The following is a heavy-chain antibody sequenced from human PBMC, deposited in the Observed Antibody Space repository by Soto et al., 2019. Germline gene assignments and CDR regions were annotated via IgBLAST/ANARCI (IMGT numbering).Heavy chain of an antibody. CDR3: ARASQPFLLHYDILTGRDAFDI. D-gene: IGHD3-9*01. Sequence: SSETLSLTCAVYGGSFSGYYWSWIRQPPGKGLEWIGEINHSGSTNYNPSLKSRVTISVDTSKNQFSLKLSSVTAADTAVYYCARASQPFLLHYDILTGRDAFDIWGQGTMVTVSS. CDR1: GGSFSGYY. CDR2: INHSGST. V-gene: IGHV4-34*01. J-gene: IGHJ3*02.